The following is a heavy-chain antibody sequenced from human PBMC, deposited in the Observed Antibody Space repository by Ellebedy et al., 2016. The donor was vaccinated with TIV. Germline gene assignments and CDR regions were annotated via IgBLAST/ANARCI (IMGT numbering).Heavy chain of an antibody. CDR1: GFTFSSYA. J-gene: IGHJ6*02. CDR2: ISGSGGNT. Sequence: GESLKISCAASGFTFSSYAMSWVRQAPGKGLEWVSAISGSGGNTYYADSVKGRFTISRDNSKNTLYLQMNSLRAEDTAVYYCAKEIVANGRYYYYYGMDVWGQGTTVTVSS. D-gene: IGHD5-12*01. CDR3: AKEIVANGRYYYYYGMDV. V-gene: IGHV3-23*01.